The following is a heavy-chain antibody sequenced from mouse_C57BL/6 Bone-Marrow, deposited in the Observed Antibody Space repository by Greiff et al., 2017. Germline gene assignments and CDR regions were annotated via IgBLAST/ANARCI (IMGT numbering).Heavy chain of an antibody. D-gene: IGHD6-1*01. CDR1: GYTFTSYW. CDR2: IDPSDSYT. V-gene: IGHV1-69*01. CDR3: ARSSLRGFAY. Sequence: QVQLQQPGAELVKPGASVKLSSKASGYTFTSYWMPWVKQRPGQGLEWIGEIDPSDSYTNYNQKFKGKSTLTVDKSSSTAYMQLSSLTSEDSAVYYCARSSLRGFAYWGQGTLVTVSA. J-gene: IGHJ3*01.